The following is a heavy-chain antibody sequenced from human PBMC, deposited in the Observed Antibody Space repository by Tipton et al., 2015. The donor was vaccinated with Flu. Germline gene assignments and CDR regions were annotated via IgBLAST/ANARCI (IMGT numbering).Heavy chain of an antibody. J-gene: IGHJ5*02. CDR1: GASINSGAYY. CDR3: TRAPGSSGYYP. Sequence: TLSLTCTVSGASINSGAYYWNWIRQPAGKGLEWIGRFHISGNTDYNPSLGRRATISADTSSNQFSLTLTSVTVADTAVYYRTRAPGSSGYYPWGQGTLVTVSS. V-gene: IGHV4-61*02. CDR2: FHISGNT. D-gene: IGHD3-22*01.